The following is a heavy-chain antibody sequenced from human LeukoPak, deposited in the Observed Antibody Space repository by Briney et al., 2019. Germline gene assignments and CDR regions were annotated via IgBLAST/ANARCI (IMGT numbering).Heavy chain of an antibody. D-gene: IGHD3-22*01. CDR2: ISGSGGST. V-gene: IGHV3-23*01. J-gene: IGHJ4*02. CDR3: AKDRWDRRYYYDSSGYYPFDY. Sequence: GGSLRLSCAASGFTFSSYAMSWVRQAPGKGLEWVSAISGSGGSTYYADSVKGRFTISRDNSKNTLYLQMNSLRVEDTAVYYCAKDRWDRRYYYDSSGYYPFDYWGQGTLVTVSS. CDR1: GFTFSSYA.